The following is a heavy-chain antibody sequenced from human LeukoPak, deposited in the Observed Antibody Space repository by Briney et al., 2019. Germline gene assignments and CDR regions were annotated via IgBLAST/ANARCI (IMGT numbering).Heavy chain of an antibody. D-gene: IGHD6-6*01. Sequence: SETLSLTCAVYGGSFSGYYWSWIRQSPGKGLEWIGEINHSGITNYNPSLKSRVTISVDTSKNQFSLKLNSVTAADTAVYYCARRRQHDSSPFWNFDLWGRGTLVTVSS. V-gene: IGHV4-34*01. CDR1: GGSFSGYY. J-gene: IGHJ2*01. CDR3: ARRRQHDSSPFWNFDL. CDR2: INHSGIT.